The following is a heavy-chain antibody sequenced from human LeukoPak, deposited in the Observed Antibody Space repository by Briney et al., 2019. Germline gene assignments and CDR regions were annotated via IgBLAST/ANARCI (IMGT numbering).Heavy chain of an antibody. CDR1: GFTFSSYG. CDR3: AKAFGTTTVTTSYYYDMDV. V-gene: IGHV3-33*06. Sequence: GGSLRLSCAASGFTFSSYGMHWVRQAPGKRLEWVAVIWYDGSNKYYADSVKGRFTISRDNSKNTLYLQMNSLRAEDTAVYYCAKAFGTTTVTTSYYYDMDVWGKGTTVTVSS. D-gene: IGHD4-17*01. CDR2: IWYDGSNK. J-gene: IGHJ6*03.